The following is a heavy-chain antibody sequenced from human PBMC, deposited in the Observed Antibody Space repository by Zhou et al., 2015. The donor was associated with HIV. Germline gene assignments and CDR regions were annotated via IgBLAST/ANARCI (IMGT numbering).Heavy chain of an antibody. V-gene: IGHV1-69*02. CDR2: IIPILGIA. CDR1: GGTFSSYT. D-gene: IGHD5-18*01. Sequence: QVQLVQSGAEVKKPGSSVKVSCKASGGTFSSYTISWVRQAPGQGLEWMGRIIPILGIANYAQKFQGRVTITADKSTSTAYMELSSLRSEDTAVYYCARKYSYGKQNDFDIWGQGTMVTVSS. J-gene: IGHJ3*02. CDR3: ARKYSYGKQNDFDI.